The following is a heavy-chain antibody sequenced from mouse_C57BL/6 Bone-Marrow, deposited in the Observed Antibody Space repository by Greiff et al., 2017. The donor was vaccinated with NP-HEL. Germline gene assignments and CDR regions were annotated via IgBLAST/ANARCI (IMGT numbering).Heavy chain of an antibody. CDR1: GYTFTSYG. V-gene: IGHV1-81*01. D-gene: IGHD2-3*01. J-gene: IGHJ3*01. CDR3: ARKGVYDGYFVGFAY. Sequence: VQLQQSGAELARPGASVKLSCKASGYTFTSYGISWVKQRTGQGLEWIGEIYPRSGNTYYNEKFKGKATLTADKSSSTAYMELRSLTSGDSAVYFCARKGVYDGYFVGFAYWGQGTLVTVSA. CDR2: IYPRSGNT.